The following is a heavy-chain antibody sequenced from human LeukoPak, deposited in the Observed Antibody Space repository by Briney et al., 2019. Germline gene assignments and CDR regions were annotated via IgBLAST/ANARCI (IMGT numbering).Heavy chain of an antibody. CDR2: IYTSGST. J-gene: IGHJ4*02. V-gene: IGHV4-61*02. CDR1: GGSISSGSYY. CDR3: ARGDYDILTGYPPHFDY. Sequence: PSQTLSLTCTVSGGSISSGSYYWRWIRQPAGKGLEWIGRIYTSGSTNYNPSLKSRVTISVDTSKNQFSLKLSSVTAADTAVYYCARGDYDILTGYPPHFDYWGQGTLVTVSS. D-gene: IGHD3-9*01.